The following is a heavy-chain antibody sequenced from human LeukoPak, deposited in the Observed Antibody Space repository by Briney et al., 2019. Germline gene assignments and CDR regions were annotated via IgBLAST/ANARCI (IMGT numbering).Heavy chain of an antibody. CDR2: ISWNSGSI. V-gene: IGHV3-9*01. Sequence: GGSLRLSCAASGFTFDDYAMHWVRQAPGKGLEWVSGISWNSGSIGYADSVKGRFTISRDNAKNSLYLQMNSLRAEDTALYYCAKGPNFGSSGYHFDYWGQGTLVTVSS. CDR3: AKGPNFGSSGYHFDY. D-gene: IGHD3-22*01. CDR1: GFTFDDYA. J-gene: IGHJ4*02.